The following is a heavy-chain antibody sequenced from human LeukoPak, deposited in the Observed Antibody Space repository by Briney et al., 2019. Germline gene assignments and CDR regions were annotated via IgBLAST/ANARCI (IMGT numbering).Heavy chain of an antibody. D-gene: IGHD6-13*01. V-gene: IGHV3-7*01. J-gene: IGHJ1*01. Sequence: GGSLRLSCAASGFTFSSYWMTWVRQAPGKGLEWVANIKPDGNVGCYVDSVRGRFIISRDNAGNSLYLQMNSLRVEDTAVYYCAQNLVAAAGDHWGQGTLLIVSS. CDR2: IKPDGNVG. CDR3: AQNLVAAAGDH. CDR1: GFTFSSYW.